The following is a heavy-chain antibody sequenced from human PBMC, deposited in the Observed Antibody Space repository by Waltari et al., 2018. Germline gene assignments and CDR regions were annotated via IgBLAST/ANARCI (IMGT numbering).Heavy chain of an antibody. CDR3: ARDRGRGLYLDS. V-gene: IGHV4-4*02. D-gene: IGHD2-15*01. Sequence: QLQESGPRLVKPSGTLSLTCGVSGDSMRRSDFWSWVRQPPGKGLEWIGQVRGDGRANYNPSFASRVTVSLDTYNNQFSLMVTSATAADTAVYYCARDRGRGLYLDSWGPGTLVTVSP. J-gene: IGHJ4*02. CDR2: VRGDGRA. CDR1: GDSMRRSDF.